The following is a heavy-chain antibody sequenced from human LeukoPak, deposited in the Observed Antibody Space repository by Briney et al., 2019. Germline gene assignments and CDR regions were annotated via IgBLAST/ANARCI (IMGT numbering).Heavy chain of an antibody. D-gene: IGHD6-13*01. CDR1: GGSISSYY. J-gene: IGHJ6*02. V-gene: IGHV4-59*01. CDR2: IYYSGST. CDR3: ARDSPIAAAGPYYYYGMDV. Sequence: PSETLSLTCTVSGGSISSYYWSWIRQPPGKGLEWLGYIYYSGSTNYNPSLKSRVTISVDTSKNQFSLKLSSVTAADTAVYYCARDSPIAAAGPYYYYGMDVWGQGTTVTVSS.